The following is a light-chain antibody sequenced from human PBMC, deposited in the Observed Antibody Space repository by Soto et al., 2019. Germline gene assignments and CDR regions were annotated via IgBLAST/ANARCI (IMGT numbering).Light chain of an antibody. CDR3: SSYTGSSVI. Sequence: QSALTQPASVSGSPGQSITISCTGNSSDVGGYNYVVWYQQHPGKAPKLMIYDVRNRPSGVSNRFSGSRSGNTASLTISGLQAEDEADYYCSSYTGSSVIFGGGTKLTVL. CDR1: SSDVGGYNY. CDR2: DVR. J-gene: IGLJ2*01. V-gene: IGLV2-14*01.